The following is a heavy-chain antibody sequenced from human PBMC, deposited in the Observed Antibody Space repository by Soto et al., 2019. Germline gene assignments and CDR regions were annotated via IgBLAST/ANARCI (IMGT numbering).Heavy chain of an antibody. Sequence: GGSLRLSCAASGFTFSSYGMHWVRLAPGKGLEWVAVIWYDGSNKYYADSVKGRFTISRDNSKNTLYLQMNSLTAEDKAVYFWTRDPLSDTDMEDYYGMYVWGQGTTVPISS. V-gene: IGHV3-33*01. CDR1: GFTFSSYG. D-gene: IGHD5-18*01. CDR3: TRDPLSDTDMEDYYGMYV. J-gene: IGHJ6*02. CDR2: IWYDGSNK.